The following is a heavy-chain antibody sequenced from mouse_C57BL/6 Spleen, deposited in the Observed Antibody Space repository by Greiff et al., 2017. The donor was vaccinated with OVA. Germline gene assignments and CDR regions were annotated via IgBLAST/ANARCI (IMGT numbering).Heavy chain of an antibody. D-gene: IGHD6-1*01. CDR2: IHPNSGST. CDR1: GYTFTSYW. CDR3: APLDYYAMDY. Sequence: QVQLKQSGAELVKPGASVKLSCKASGYTFTSYWMHWVKQRPGQGLEWIGMIHPNSGSTNYNEKFKSKATLTVDKSSSTAYMQLSSLTSEDSAVYYCAPLDYYAMDYWGQGTSVTVSS. J-gene: IGHJ4*01. V-gene: IGHV1-64*01.